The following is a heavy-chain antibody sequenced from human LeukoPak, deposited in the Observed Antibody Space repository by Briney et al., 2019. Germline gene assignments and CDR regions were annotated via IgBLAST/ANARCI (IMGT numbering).Heavy chain of an antibody. CDR1: GYTFTGYY. CDR3: ARYCSSTSCYSDY. V-gene: IGHV1-2*06. J-gene: IGHJ4*02. CDR2: INPISGGT. Sequence: ASVKVSCKASGYTFTGYYMHLVRQAPGPGLEYMGRINPISGGTVYAQKFQGRVTMTRDTSITTAYMELTRLTSDDTAVYYCARYCSSTSCYSDYWGQGTLVTVSS. D-gene: IGHD2-2*01.